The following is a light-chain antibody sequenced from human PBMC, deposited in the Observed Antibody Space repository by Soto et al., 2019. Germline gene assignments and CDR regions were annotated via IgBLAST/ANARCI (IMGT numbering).Light chain of an antibody. Sequence: QSVLTQPRSVSGSPGQSVTISCTGASSNVGDYNYVSWYQQLPGKAPKLMVYDVSKRPSGVPDRFSGSKSGNTASLTISGLQAEDEADYYCCSYAGRYTLVFGEGTKVTVL. V-gene: IGLV2-11*01. CDR2: DVS. CDR1: SSNVGDYNY. CDR3: CSYAGRYTLV. J-gene: IGLJ2*01.